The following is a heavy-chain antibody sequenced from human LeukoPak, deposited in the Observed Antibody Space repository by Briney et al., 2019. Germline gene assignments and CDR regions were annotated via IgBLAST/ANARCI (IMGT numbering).Heavy chain of an antibody. CDR3: AREEHGGKDAFDT. V-gene: IGHV3-66*01. J-gene: IGHJ3*02. CDR1: GFTVSSNY. D-gene: IGHD4-23*01. CDR2: IYSGGST. Sequence: GGSLRLSCAASGFTVSSNYMSWVRQAPGKGLEWVSVIYSGGSTYYADSVKGRFTISRDNSKNTLYLQMNSLRAEDTAVYYCAREEHGGKDAFDTWGQGTMVTVSS.